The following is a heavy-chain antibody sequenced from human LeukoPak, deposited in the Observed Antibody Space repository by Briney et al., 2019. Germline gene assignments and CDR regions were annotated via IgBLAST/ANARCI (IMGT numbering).Heavy chain of an antibody. CDR1: GFTFSSYS. V-gene: IGHV3-48*04. Sequence: GGSLRLSCAASGFTFSSYSMNWVRQAPGKGLEWVSYISSLSGTIYYADSVKGRFTISRDNAKNSLYLQMNSLRAEDTAVYYCARVHLWFEEFPPRWDAFDIWGQGTMVTVSS. J-gene: IGHJ3*02. CDR3: ARVHLWFEEFPPRWDAFDI. D-gene: IGHD3-10*01. CDR2: ISSLSGTI.